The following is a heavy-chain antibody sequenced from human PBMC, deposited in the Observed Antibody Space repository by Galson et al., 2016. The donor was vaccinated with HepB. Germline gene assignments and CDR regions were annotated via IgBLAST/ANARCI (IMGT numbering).Heavy chain of an antibody. CDR2: IYYSGTS. Sequence: SETLSLTCTVSGGSISSSYYWAWIRQPPGKGLEWIASIYYSGTSYYKPSLTSLVTISVDTSKSQFSPKVRSVTAADTAVYYCARHAGTSYENYYMDVWGRGTTVAVSS. D-gene: IGHD1-1*01. CDR3: ARHAGTSYENYYMDV. J-gene: IGHJ6*03. CDR1: GGSISSSYY. V-gene: IGHV4-39*01.